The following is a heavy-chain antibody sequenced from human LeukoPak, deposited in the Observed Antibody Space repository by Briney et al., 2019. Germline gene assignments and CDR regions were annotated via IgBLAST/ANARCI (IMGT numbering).Heavy chain of an antibody. CDR3: AKDRDVFGVVIGALDF. J-gene: IGHJ3*01. D-gene: IGHD3-3*01. CDR1: GFFFSSFG. V-gene: IGHV3-33*03. Sequence: PGGSLRLSCAPSGFFFSSFGMHWVRQAPGKGLEWVAVIWYNGGSTYYADSVKGRFTISRDNSKNMLYLQMNSLKPDDTAVYYCAKDRDVFGVVIGALDFWGQGTTVTVSS. CDR2: IWYNGGST.